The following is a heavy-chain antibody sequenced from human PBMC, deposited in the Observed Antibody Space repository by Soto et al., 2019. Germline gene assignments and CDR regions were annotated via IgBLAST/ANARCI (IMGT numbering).Heavy chain of an antibody. J-gene: IGHJ4*02. Sequence: PGGSLRLSCAASGVTFSSYAMHWFRQGPGKGLEWVAVISYDGSNKYYADSVKGRFTISRDNSKNTLYLQMNSLRAEDTAVYYCARDVAIYYDRSGPDYWGKGTLVTVSS. CDR2: ISYDGSNK. V-gene: IGHV3-30-3*01. CDR1: GVTFSSYA. D-gene: IGHD3-22*01. CDR3: ARDVAIYYDRSGPDY.